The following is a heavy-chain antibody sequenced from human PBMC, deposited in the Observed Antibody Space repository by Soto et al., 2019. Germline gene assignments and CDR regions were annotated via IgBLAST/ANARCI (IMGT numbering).Heavy chain of an antibody. D-gene: IGHD5-18*01. Sequence: ASVKVSCKVSGYTLTELSMHWVRQAPGKGLEWMGGFDPEDGETIYAQKFQGRVTMTEDTSTDTAYMELSSLRSEDTAVYYCATQVRPGYSYGLWGYFDYWGQGTLVTVSS. CDR3: ATQVRPGYSYGLWGYFDY. J-gene: IGHJ4*02. V-gene: IGHV1-24*01. CDR1: GYTLTELS. CDR2: FDPEDGET.